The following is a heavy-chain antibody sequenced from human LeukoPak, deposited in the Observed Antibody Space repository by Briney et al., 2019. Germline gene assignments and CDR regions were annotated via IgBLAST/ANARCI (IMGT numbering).Heavy chain of an antibody. D-gene: IGHD3-10*01. CDR3: ATGRAGEPYKYFDY. V-gene: IGHV1-69*13. Sequence: SVKVSCKASGGTLSRYAISWVRQAPGQGLEWMGGIIASFGTANYAQKFQGRVTISADESSGTAYMELSSLRSEDTAVYYCATGRAGEPYKYFDYWGQGTLVTVSS. J-gene: IGHJ4*02. CDR2: IIASFGTA. CDR1: GGTLSRYA.